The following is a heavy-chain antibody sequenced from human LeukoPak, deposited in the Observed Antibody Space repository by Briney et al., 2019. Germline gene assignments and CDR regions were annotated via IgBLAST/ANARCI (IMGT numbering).Heavy chain of an antibody. CDR1: GYTFTGYY. D-gene: IGHD3-22*01. Sequence: ASVKVSCKASGYTFTGYYMHWVRQAPGQGLEWMGRINPNSGGTNYAQKFQGRVTMTRDTSTSTAYMELSRLRSDDTAVYYCARDLGSSSGPYYFDYWGQGTLVTVSS. CDR2: INPNSGGT. CDR3: ARDLGSSSGPYYFDY. V-gene: IGHV1-2*06. J-gene: IGHJ4*02.